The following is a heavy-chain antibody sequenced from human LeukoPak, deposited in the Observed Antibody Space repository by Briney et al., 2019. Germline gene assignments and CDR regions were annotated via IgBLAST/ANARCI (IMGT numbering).Heavy chain of an antibody. Sequence: QPGGSLRLSCAASGFTFSSYAMHWVRQAPGKGLEWVAVISYDGSDKYYADSVKGRFTISRDNSKNTLYLQMNSLRAEDTAVYYCAKAPSIDGGYRYWGQGTLVTVSS. V-gene: IGHV3-30*18. CDR2: ISYDGSDK. CDR1: GFTFSSYA. D-gene: IGHD5-18*01. CDR3: AKAPSIDGGYRY. J-gene: IGHJ4*02.